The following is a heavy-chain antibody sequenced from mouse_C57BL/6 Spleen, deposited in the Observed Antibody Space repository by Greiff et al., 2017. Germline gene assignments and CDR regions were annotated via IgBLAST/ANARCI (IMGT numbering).Heavy chain of an antibody. D-gene: IGHD1-1*01. J-gene: IGHJ4*01. CDR2: ISDGGSYT. CDR3: ARVTTVVAPLDAMDY. CDR1: GFTFSSYA. Sequence: EVQRVESGGGLVKPGGSLKLSCAASGFTFSSYAMSWVRQTPEKRLEWVATISDGGSYTYYPDNVKGRFTISRDNAKNNLYLQMSHLKSEDTAMYYCARVTTVVAPLDAMDYWGQGTSVTVSS. V-gene: IGHV5-4*01.